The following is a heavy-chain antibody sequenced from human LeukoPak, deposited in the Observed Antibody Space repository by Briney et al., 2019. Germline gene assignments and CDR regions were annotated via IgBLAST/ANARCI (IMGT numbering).Heavy chain of an antibody. CDR1: GFTFSSYS. D-gene: IGHD5-24*01. J-gene: IGHJ4*02. CDR2: ISSSSSYI. Sequence: PGGSLRLSCAASGFTFSSYSMNWVRQAPGKGLEWVSSISSSSSYIYYADSVKGRFTFSRDNAKNSLYLQMNSLRAEDTAVYYCARVGRGGYVSYWGQGTLVTVSS. CDR3: ARVGRGGYVSY. V-gene: IGHV3-21*01.